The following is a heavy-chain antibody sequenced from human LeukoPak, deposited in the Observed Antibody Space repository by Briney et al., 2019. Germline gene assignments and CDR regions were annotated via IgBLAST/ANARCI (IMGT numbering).Heavy chain of an antibody. J-gene: IGHJ5*02. Sequence: ASVKVSCRASGYTFTSYGISWVRQAPGQGLEWMGWIITYSGNTNYAQKLQGRVTMTTDTSTSTAYMELRSLRSEDTAVYFCARVVPRYYDTSGANWFDPWGQGTLVTVSS. CDR2: IITYSGNT. V-gene: IGHV1-18*01. CDR3: ARVVPRYYDTSGANWFDP. CDR1: GYTFTSYG. D-gene: IGHD3-22*01.